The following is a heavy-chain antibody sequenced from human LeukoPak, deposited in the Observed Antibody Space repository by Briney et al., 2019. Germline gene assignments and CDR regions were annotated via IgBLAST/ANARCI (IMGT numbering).Heavy chain of an antibody. CDR2: INHSGST. Sequence: SETLSLTCAVYGGSFSGYYWSWVRQPPGKGLEWIGEINHSGSTNYNPSLKSRVTISVDTSKNQFSLKLSSVTAADTAVYYCARVGGATQLYWGQGTLVTVSS. V-gene: IGHV4-34*01. CDR1: GGSFSGYY. CDR3: ARVGGATQLY. D-gene: IGHD5-12*01. J-gene: IGHJ4*02.